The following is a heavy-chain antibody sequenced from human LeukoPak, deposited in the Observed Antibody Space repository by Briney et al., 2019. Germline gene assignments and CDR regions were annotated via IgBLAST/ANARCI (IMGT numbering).Heavy chain of an antibody. V-gene: IGHV3-48*01. CDR3: ARERKTSCSSTSCYVYFYYYMDV. J-gene: IGHJ6*03. CDR2: ISSSSSTI. Sequence: GGSLRLSCAASGFTFSSYSMNWVRQAPGKGLEWVSYISSSSSTIYYADSVKGRFTISRDNAKNSLYLQMNSLRAEDTAVYYCARERKTSCSSTSCYVYFYYYMDVWGKGTTVTISS. CDR1: GFTFSSYS. D-gene: IGHD2-2*01.